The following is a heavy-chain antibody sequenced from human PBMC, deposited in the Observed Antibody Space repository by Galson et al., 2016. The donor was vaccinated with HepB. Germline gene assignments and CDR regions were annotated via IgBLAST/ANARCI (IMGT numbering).Heavy chain of an antibody. CDR1: GFTFSDYW. J-gene: IGHJ3*01. V-gene: IGHV3-7*01. Sequence: SLRLSCAASGFTFSDYWMTWVRQAPGKGLEWVANIRRDESARYYVDSVKGRFTISRDNAKNSLYLQRDSLRAEDTAVYYCARDVSPGYSGTYYDAFDVWGQGTMVTVSS. CDR3: ARDVSPGYSGTYYDAFDV. CDR2: IRRDESAR. D-gene: IGHD1-26*01.